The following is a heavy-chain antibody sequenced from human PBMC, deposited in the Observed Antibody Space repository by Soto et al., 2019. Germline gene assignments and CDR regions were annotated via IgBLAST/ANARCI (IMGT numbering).Heavy chain of an antibody. CDR3: AKDHGYLDY. V-gene: IGHV3-30*18. Sequence: QVQLVESGGGVVQPGRSLRLSCAASGFTFSSYGMHWVRQAPGKGLEGVAVISYDGSNKYYADSVKGRFTISRDNSKNTLYLQMSSLRAEDTAVYYCAKDHGYLDYWGQGTLVTVSS. J-gene: IGHJ4*02. CDR1: GFTFSSYG. CDR2: ISYDGSNK.